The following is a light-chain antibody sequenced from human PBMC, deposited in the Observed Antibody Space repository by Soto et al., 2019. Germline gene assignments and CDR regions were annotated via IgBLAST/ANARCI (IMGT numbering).Light chain of an antibody. CDR2: LGS. CDR3: VQALQSHPWT. J-gene: IGKJ1*01. CDR1: QSLLHSNGYNY. Sequence: DIVVTQSPLTLPVTPGETASIACRSSQSLLHSNGYNYLDWYLQKPGQSAQLMIYLGSNRAYGVPDRFSGSGSGTDFTLKISRVEAEDVGVYYCVQALQSHPWTFGQGTKVDIK. V-gene: IGKV2-28*01.